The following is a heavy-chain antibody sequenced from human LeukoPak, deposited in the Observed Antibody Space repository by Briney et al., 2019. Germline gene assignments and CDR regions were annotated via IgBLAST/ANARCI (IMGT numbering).Heavy chain of an antibody. CDR2: IKQDGSEK. Sequence: GGSLRLSCAASGFTFSSYWMHWVRQAPGKGLEWVANIKQDGSEKYYVDSVKGRFTISRDNAKNSLYLQMNSLRAEDTAVYYCARATYYDILTGSYYFYGMDVWGQGTTVTVSS. CDR1: GFTFSSYW. J-gene: IGHJ6*02. V-gene: IGHV3-7*01. D-gene: IGHD3-9*01. CDR3: ARATYYDILTGSYYFYGMDV.